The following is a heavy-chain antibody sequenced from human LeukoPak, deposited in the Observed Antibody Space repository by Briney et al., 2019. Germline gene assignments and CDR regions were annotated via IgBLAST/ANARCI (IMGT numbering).Heavy chain of an antibody. D-gene: IGHD2-2*01. CDR3: ARESGEFGLGYQLDP. CDR1: GFTFNRYW. CDR2: IKQDGSEK. Sequence: GGSLRLSCAASGFTFNRYWMSWVRQAPGKGLEWVANIKQDGSEKYYVDSVKGRFTISRDSAKNSLYLQMNSLRAEDTAVYYCARESGEFGLGYQLDPWGQGTLVSVSS. V-gene: IGHV3-7*03. J-gene: IGHJ5*02.